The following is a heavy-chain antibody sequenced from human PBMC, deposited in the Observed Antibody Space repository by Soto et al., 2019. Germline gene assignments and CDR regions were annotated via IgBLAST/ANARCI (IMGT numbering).Heavy chain of an antibody. V-gene: IGHV4-34*01. CDR1: GGSFSGYY. J-gene: IGHJ6*02. CDR3: ASPSYYYDSSGYDYFYGMDV. CDR2: INHSGST. Sequence: SETLSLTCAVYGGSFSGYYWSWIRQPPGKGLEWIGEINHSGSTNYNPSLKSRVTISVDTSKNQFSLKLSSVTAADTAVYYCASPSYYYDSSGYDYFYGMDVWGQGTTVTVSS. D-gene: IGHD3-22*01.